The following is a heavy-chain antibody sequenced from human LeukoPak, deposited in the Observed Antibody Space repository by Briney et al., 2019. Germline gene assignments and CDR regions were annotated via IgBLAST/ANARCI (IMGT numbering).Heavy chain of an antibody. Sequence: GASVKVSCKASGGTFSSYAISWVRQAPGQGLEWMGGIIPIFGTANYAQKFQGRVTITADKSTSTAYMELSSLRSEDTAVYYCARALHLGSSGWPNIDYWGQGTLVTVSS. V-gene: IGHV1-69*06. D-gene: IGHD6-19*01. CDR1: GGTFSSYA. CDR2: IIPIFGTA. CDR3: ARALHLGSSGWPNIDY. J-gene: IGHJ4*02.